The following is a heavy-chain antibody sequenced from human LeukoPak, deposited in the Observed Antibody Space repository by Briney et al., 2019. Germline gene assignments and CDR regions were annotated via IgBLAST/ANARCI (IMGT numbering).Heavy chain of an antibody. V-gene: IGHV5-51*01. J-gene: IGHJ4*02. CDR3: ARQGTIVAGTLGTTFDY. D-gene: IGHD5-12*01. Sequence: GASLQISCKASGSIFTNYWIGWVRQMPGKGLEWRGIIYPGDSDTKYSPSFQGPVTMSADKSINTAYLQWSSLRASDTAMYYCARQGTIVAGTLGTTFDYWGQGTLLTVSS. CDR2: IYPGDSDT. CDR1: GSIFTNYW.